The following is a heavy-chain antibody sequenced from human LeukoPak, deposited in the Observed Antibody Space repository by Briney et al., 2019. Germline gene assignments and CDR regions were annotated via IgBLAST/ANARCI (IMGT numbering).Heavy chain of an antibody. J-gene: IGHJ4*02. CDR2: VYYSGST. CDR1: GGSFSGYC. Sequence: SETLSLACTIYGGSFSGYCWSWSRQPPGKGLEWIGYVYYSGSTNYNPSLKSRVTISVDTSKNQFSLKLSSVTAADTAVYYCARAGSGYYLFAYWGQGTLLTVSS. CDR3: ARAGSGYYLFAY. D-gene: IGHD3-22*01. V-gene: IGHV4-59*01.